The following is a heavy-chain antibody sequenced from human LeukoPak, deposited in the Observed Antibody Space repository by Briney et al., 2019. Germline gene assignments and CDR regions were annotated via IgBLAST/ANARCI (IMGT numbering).Heavy chain of an antibody. J-gene: IGHJ4*02. CDR3: ARETYYYDSSGYYLFDY. V-gene: IGHV1-2*02. Sequence: EASVKVSCQASGYTFTGYYMHWLRQAPGQGLDWMGWINPNSGGTNYAQKFQGRVTMIRDTSISTAYMELSRLRSDDTAVYYCARETYYYDSSGYYLFDYWGQGTLVTVSS. CDR2: INPNSGGT. CDR1: GYTFTGYY. D-gene: IGHD3-22*01.